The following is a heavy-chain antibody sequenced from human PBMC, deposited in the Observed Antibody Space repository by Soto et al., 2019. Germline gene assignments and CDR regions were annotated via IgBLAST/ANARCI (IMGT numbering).Heavy chain of an antibody. CDR1: GFTFSSYA. CDR2: ISGSGAST. Sequence: GGSLRLSCAASGFTFSSYAMNWVRQTPGKGLEWVSAISGSGASTYYAGSVKGRFTISRDNSKNTLYLQMGSLRAEDTAIYYCAKTTGSSGYSIFVYWGQGTLVTVSS. V-gene: IGHV3-23*01. D-gene: IGHD3-22*01. CDR3: AKTTGSSGYSIFVY. J-gene: IGHJ4*02.